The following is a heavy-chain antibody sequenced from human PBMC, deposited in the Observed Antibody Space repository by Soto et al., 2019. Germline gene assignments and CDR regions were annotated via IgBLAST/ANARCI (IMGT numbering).Heavy chain of an antibody. Sequence: QVQLVQSGAEVKKPGASVKVSCKASGYTFTSYDINWVRQATGQGLEWMGWMNPNSGNTGYAQKFQGRVTMTRNTSRSTAYMELRSLRSEDTAVYYGARGSSACTNGVCYTFSSEWYYMDVWGKGTTVTVS. CDR3: ARGSSACTNGVCYTFSSEWYYMDV. D-gene: IGHD2-8*01. J-gene: IGHJ6*03. CDR1: GYTFTSYD. V-gene: IGHV1-8*01. CDR2: MNPNSGNT.